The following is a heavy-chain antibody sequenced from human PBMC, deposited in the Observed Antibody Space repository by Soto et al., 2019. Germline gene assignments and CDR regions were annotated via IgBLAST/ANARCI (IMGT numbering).Heavy chain of an antibody. J-gene: IGHJ4*02. V-gene: IGHV4-31*03. D-gene: IGHD5-18*01. Sequence: SETLSLTCTVSGGSISSGGYYWSWIRQHPGKGLEWIGYIYYSGSTYYNPSLKSRVTISVDTSKNQFSLKLSSVTAADTAVYYCALSRSGYSYGTFDYWGQGTLVTVSS. CDR3: ALSRSGYSYGTFDY. CDR2: IYYSGST. CDR1: GGSISSGGYY.